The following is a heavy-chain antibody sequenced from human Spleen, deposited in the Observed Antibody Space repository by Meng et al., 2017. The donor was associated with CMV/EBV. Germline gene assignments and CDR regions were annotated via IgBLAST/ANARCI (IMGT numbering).Heavy chain of an antibody. J-gene: IGHJ4*02. V-gene: IGHV4-61*01. CDR3: ARVLVQLERHFDY. Sequence: VSGGSVSSCSYYWSWIRQPPGKGLEWIGYIYYSGSTNYNPSLKSRVTISVDTSKNQFSLKLSSVTAADTAVYYCARVLVQLERHFDYWGQGTLVTVSS. D-gene: IGHD1-1*01. CDR1: GGSVSSCSYY. CDR2: IYYSGST.